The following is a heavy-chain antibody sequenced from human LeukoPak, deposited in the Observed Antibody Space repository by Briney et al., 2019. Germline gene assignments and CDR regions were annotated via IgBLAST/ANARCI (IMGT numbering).Heavy chain of an antibody. CDR3: ARHGRAAAGSYSYYYMEV. D-gene: IGHD6-13*01. Sequence: SETLSLICTVSGDSISSYYWSWIWQPPGKGLEWIGYIHTSGSTLYNPPLKSRISMSVDTSKNQFSLRLSSVTAADTALYYCARHGRAAAGSYSYYYMEVWGKGTTVTVSS. V-gene: IGHV4-4*09. CDR1: GDSISSYY. J-gene: IGHJ6*03. CDR2: IHTSGST.